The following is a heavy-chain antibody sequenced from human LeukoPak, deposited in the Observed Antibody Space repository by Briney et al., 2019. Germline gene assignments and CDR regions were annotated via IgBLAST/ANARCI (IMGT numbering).Heavy chain of an antibody. D-gene: IGHD3-22*01. CDR2: ISGSGGST. J-gene: IGHJ5*02. V-gene: IGHV3-23*01. CDR3: AKGRKESMIVVASNWFDP. CDR1: GFTFSSYA. Sequence: GGSLRLSCAASGFTFSSYAMSWVRQAPGKGLEWVSAISGSGGSTYYADSVKGRFTISRDNSKNTLYLQMNSLRAEDTAVYYCAKGRKESMIVVASNWFDPWGQGTLVTVSS.